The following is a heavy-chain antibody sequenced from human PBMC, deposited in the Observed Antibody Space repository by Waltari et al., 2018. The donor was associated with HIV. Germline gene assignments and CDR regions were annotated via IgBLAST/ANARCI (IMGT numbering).Heavy chain of an antibody. J-gene: IGHJ6*02. D-gene: IGHD2-15*01. CDR3: ARERGSCSGGACEYFGMDV. V-gene: IGHV3-21*02. CDR1: GFSSSSHT. CDR2: ISSSSKYI. Sequence: EVQLMESGGGLVRPGGSLRLTCVGSGFSSSSHTMNWVRQAPGKGLEWVSSISSSSKYIYNGDSGQGRFTISRDNSNNSLYLQMDRLKAEDTAVYYCARERGSCSGGACEYFGMDVWGQGTTVTVSS.